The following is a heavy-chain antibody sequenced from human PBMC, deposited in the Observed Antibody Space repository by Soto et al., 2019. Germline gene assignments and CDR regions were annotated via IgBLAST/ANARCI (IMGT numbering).Heavy chain of an antibody. V-gene: IGHV3-33*01. J-gene: IGHJ3*02. CDR2: IWYDANSK. CDR3: ARELNTVTTRDAFDI. Sequence: QVKLVESGGGVVQPGRSLRLSCAASGFTYSSFGMHWVRQAPGKGLEWVAVIWYDANSKYFADSVKGRFTISRDNSKNTLYLQMNSLRAEDTAVYYCARELNTVTTRDAFDIWGQGTMVTVSS. CDR1: GFTYSSFG. D-gene: IGHD4-17*01.